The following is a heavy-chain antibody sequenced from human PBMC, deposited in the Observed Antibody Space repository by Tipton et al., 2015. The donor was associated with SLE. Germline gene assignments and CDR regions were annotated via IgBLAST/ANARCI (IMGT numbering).Heavy chain of an antibody. CDR3: ARGQGPLPY. Sequence: TLSLTCTVSGGSISSSSYYWSWIRQPPGKGLEWIGEINHSGSTNYNPSLKSRVTISVDTSKNQFSLKLSSVTAADTVVYYCARGQGPLPYWGQGTLVTVSS. J-gene: IGHJ4*02. D-gene: IGHD1-26*01. CDR1: GGSISSSSYY. V-gene: IGHV4-39*07. CDR2: INHSGST.